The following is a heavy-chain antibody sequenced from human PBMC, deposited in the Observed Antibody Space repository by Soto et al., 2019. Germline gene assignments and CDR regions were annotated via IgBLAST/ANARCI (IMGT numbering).Heavy chain of an antibody. Sequence: QVQLVQSGAEVKKPGSSVKVSCKASGGTFNTFAISWVRQAPGQGFEWLGGIIPIFRTPDYAQKFQGRVTVIADEFASTAYMALSRLRSEDTAVKYCARDKERQPIGRNYSYAMDIWGQGTTVTVSS. CDR2: IIPIFRTP. D-gene: IGHD1-1*01. CDR1: GGTFNTFA. J-gene: IGHJ6*02. V-gene: IGHV1-69*12. CDR3: ARDKERQPIGRNYSYAMDI.